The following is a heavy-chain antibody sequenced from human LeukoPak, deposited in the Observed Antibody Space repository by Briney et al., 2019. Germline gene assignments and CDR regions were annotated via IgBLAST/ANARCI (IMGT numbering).Heavy chain of an antibody. D-gene: IGHD2-2*01. CDR2: ISGSGGST. J-gene: IGHJ6*02. CDR1: GFTFSSYP. CDR3: AKDGYCSSTSCTGGMDV. V-gene: IGHV3-23*01. Sequence: PGGSLRLSCAASGFTFSSYPVSWVRQAPGKGLEWVSAISGSGGSTYYADSVKGRFTISRDNSKNTLYLQMNSLRAEDTAVYYCAKDGYCSSTSCTGGMDVWGQGTTVTVSS.